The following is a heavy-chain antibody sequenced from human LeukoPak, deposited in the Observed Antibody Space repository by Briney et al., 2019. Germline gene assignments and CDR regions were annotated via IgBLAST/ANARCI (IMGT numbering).Heavy chain of an antibody. CDR2: IYHSGST. Sequence: PSETLSLTCAVSGGSISSGGYSWSWIRQPPGQGLEWIGYIYHSGSTYYNPSLKSRVTISVDRSKNQFSLKLSSVTAADTAVYYCARGGSSWYFDYWGQGTLVTVSS. J-gene: IGHJ4*02. D-gene: IGHD6-13*01. V-gene: IGHV4-30-2*01. CDR1: GGSISSGGYS. CDR3: ARGGSSWYFDY.